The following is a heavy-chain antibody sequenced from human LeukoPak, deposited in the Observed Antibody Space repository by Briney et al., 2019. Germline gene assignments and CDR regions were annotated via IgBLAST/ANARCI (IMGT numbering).Heavy chain of an antibody. V-gene: IGHV3-15*01. CDR1: GFTFSNAW. CDR3: TPESLKGAISSDFDY. J-gene: IGHJ4*02. D-gene: IGHD2-2*01. Sequence: TGGSLRLSCTASGFTFSNAWMSWVRQAPGKGLEWVGRIKRKTDGGTTDYAAPVKGRLTISRDDSKNTLFLQMNSLKTEDTAVYYCTPESLKGAISSDFDYWGQGILVTVSS. CDR2: IKRKTDGGTT.